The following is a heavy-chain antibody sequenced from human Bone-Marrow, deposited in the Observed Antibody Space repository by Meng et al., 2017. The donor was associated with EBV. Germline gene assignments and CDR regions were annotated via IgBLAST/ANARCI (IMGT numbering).Heavy chain of an antibody. V-gene: IGHV4-34*01. CDR3: ARVRSVATITLFDY. D-gene: IGHD5-24*01. Sequence: QGQLQAWGARLLQPSETLSLTCAVYGGSFSGYYWSWIRQPPGKGLEWIGEINHSGSTNYNPSLKSRVTISVDTSKNQFSLKLSSVTAADTAVYYCARVRSVATITLFDYWGQGTLVTVSS. J-gene: IGHJ4*02. CDR1: GGSFSGYY. CDR2: INHSGST.